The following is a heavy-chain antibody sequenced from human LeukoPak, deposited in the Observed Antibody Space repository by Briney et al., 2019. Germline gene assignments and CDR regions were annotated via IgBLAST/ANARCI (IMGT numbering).Heavy chain of an antibody. CDR3: ARVGSSGWDEGLDY. V-gene: IGHV4-4*07. D-gene: IGHD6-19*01. J-gene: IGHJ4*02. Sequence: PSETLSLTCTVSGGSISSYYWSWIRHPAGKGLEWIGRIYTSGSTNYNPSLKSRVTMSVDTSKNQFSLKLSSVTAADTAVYYCARVGSSGWDEGLDYWGQGTLVTVSS. CDR1: GGSISSYY. CDR2: IYTSGST.